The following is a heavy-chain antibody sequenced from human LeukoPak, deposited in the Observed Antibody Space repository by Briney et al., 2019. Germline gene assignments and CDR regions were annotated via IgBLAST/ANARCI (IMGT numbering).Heavy chain of an antibody. D-gene: IGHD2-2*01. Sequence: SETLSLTCTVSGGSISSSSYYWSWIRQPPGKGLQWIGYIYYSGSTNYNPSLKSRVTISVDTSKNQFSLKLSSVTAADTAVYYCARVTCSSTSCYRRNAFDIWGQGTMVTVSS. CDR3: ARVTCSSTSCYRRNAFDI. J-gene: IGHJ3*02. CDR1: GGSISSSSYY. CDR2: IYYSGST. V-gene: IGHV4-61*01.